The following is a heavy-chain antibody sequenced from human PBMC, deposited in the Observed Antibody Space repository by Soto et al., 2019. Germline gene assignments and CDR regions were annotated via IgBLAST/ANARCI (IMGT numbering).Heavy chain of an antibody. CDR2: ISAFNGDT. V-gene: IGHV1-18*04. J-gene: IGHJ4*02. Sequence: QVQLVQSGSEVKKPGASVNVSCKAFGYTFTRYGFSSVRQVPGQGLEWLGWISAFNGDTQYAQTMKGRLTVTTDTSTTTVPMQLRSLTPADTAVYYCTREAGWQRMVPYDWGQGTLVSVS. D-gene: IGHD6-25*01. CDR3: TREAGWQRMVPYD. CDR1: GYTFTRYG.